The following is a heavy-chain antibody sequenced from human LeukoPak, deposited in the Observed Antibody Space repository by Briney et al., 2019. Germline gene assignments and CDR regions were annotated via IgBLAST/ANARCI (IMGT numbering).Heavy chain of an antibody. J-gene: IGHJ5*02. V-gene: IGHV4-30-2*01. CDR3: ARYISNCFDP. Sequence: NPSETLSLTCAVSGGSISDGAYSWSWIRQPPGKGLEWIGYIYHTGSTYSNPSLKSRVTIPLDKSKNQLSLKLNSVTAADTAVYYCARYISNCFDPWGQGTLVTVSS. CDR2: IYHTGST. D-gene: IGHD3-3*02. CDR1: GGSISDGAYS.